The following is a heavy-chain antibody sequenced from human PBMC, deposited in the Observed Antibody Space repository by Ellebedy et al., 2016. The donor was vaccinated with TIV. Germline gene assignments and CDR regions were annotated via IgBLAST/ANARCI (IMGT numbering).Heavy chain of an antibody. CDR3: ARDGGNPRSWFFDL. Sequence: GGSLRLSRAASGFSFSNYVMHWVRQAPGKGLEWVAVVWSDGSNKYYIDSVKGRFTISRDNSKNTLYLQMNSLISDDTAVYYCARDGGNPRSWFFDLWGRGTLVTVSS. D-gene: IGHD4-23*01. J-gene: IGHJ2*01. CDR1: GFSFSNYV. V-gene: IGHV3-33*01. CDR2: VWSDGSNK.